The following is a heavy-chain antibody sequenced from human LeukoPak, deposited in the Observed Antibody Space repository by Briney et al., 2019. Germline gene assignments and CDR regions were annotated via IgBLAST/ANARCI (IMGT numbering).Heavy chain of an antibody. CDR1: GGSISSYY. CDR2: IYYSGST. CDR3: ARDRSYGPSGYYYGMDV. D-gene: IGHD5-18*01. Sequence: SETLSLTCTVSGGSISSYYWSWIRQPPGKGLEWIGYIYYSGSTNYNPSLKSRVTISVDTSKNQFSQKLSSVTAADTAVYYCARDRSYGPSGYYYGMDVWGQGTTVTVSS. V-gene: IGHV4-59*01. J-gene: IGHJ6*02.